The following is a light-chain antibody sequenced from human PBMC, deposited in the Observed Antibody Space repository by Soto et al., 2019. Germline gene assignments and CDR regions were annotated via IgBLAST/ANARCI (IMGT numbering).Light chain of an antibody. CDR3: QQYRRSSIT. J-gene: IGKJ5*01. CDR1: QSVSSSY. CDR2: GAP. V-gene: IGKV3-20*01. Sequence: EIVLTQSPGTLSVSPGERATLSCRASQSVSSSYLAWYQQKRGQAPRLLIYGAPSRATGIPDRFSGSGSGTDFTLTITRLEPEDFAVYYCQQYRRSSITFGQGTRLEIK.